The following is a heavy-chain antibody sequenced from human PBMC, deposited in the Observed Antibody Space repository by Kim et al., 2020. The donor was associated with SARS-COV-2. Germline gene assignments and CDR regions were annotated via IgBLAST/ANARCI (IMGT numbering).Heavy chain of an antibody. CDR1: GFTFSNAW. J-gene: IGHJ4*02. CDR2: IKSKTDGGTT. D-gene: IGHD1-20*01. V-gene: IGHV3-15*01. Sequence: GWSLRLSCAASGFTFSNAWMSWVRQAPGKGLEWVGRIKSKTDGGTTDYAAPVKGRFTISRDDSKNTLYLQMNSLKTEDTAVYYCTTVNWNPPKKEDYWGQGTLVTVSS. CDR3: TTVNWNPPKKEDY.